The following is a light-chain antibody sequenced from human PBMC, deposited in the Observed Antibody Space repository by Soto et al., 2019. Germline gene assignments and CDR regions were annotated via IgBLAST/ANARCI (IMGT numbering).Light chain of an antibody. CDR3: QHYGRSPLT. CDR1: QSVSSNS. Sequence: EIVLTQSPGTLSLSPGERATLSCRASQSVSSNSLAWYQQKPGQAPRLLIYGASSRATGIPYRFSGSGSETDFTLTISRLEPEDFAVYYCQHYGRSPLTFGGGTKVELK. J-gene: IGKJ4*01. V-gene: IGKV3-20*01. CDR2: GAS.